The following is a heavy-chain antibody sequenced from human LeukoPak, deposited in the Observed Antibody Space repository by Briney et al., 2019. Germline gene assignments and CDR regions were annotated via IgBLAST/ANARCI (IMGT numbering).Heavy chain of an antibody. D-gene: IGHD6-19*01. CDR3: ARDPEKYSSGWYYFDY. V-gene: IGHV3-33*01. CDR2: IWYDGSNK. Sequence: GRSLRLSCAASGFTFSSYDMHWVRQAPGKGLEWVAVIWYDGSNKYYADSVKGRFTISRDNFKNTLYLQMNSLRAEDTAVYYCARDPEKYSSGWYYFDYWGQRTLVTVSS. CDR1: GFTFSSYD. J-gene: IGHJ4*02.